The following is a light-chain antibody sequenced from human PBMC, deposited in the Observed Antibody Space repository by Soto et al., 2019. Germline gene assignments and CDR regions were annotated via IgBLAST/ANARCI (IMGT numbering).Light chain of an antibody. CDR2: DVS. Sequence: QSALTQPRSVSGSPGQSVTISCTGTSSDVGAYNYVSWYQQHPGKAPKLMIYDVSKRPSGVPDRFSGSNSGNTASLTISGLQAEDEADYYCCSYAGSYTWVFGGGTKLTVL. V-gene: IGLV2-11*01. CDR3: CSYAGSYTWV. CDR1: SSDVGAYNY. J-gene: IGLJ3*02.